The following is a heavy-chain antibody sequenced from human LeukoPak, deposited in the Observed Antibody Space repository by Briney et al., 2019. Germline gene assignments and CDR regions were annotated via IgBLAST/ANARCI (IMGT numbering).Heavy chain of an antibody. CDR2: ISRSGYNT. V-gene: IGHV3-23*01. D-gene: IGHD1-26*01. Sequence: GGSLRLSCAASGFTFSSYGMSWVRQAPGKGLEWVATISRSGYNTYYADSVKGRFTISRDNSANTLFLHMSSLRAEDTALYYCAKHSGSYFIYYVDSWGQGTLVTVSS. J-gene: IGHJ4*02. CDR3: AKHSGSYFIYYVDS. CDR1: GFTFSSYG.